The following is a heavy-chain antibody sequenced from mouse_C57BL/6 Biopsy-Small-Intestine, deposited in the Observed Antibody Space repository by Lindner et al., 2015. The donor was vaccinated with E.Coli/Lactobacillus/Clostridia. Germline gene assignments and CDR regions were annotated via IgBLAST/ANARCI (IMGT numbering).Heavy chain of an antibody. CDR1: GGTFSNYA. CDR3: ARDRSVTTAKTFAYYYGMDV. V-gene: IGHV1-75*01. Sequence: PRASVKVSCKASGGTFSNYAINWVRQAPGQGLEWMGGIIPGFDTVNYVQKFQGRVTITADESTNTVYMELSSLTPADTAVFYCARDRSVTTAKTFAYYYGMDVWGQGTTVTVSS. D-gene: IGHD1-1*01. J-gene: IGHJ1*01. CDR2: IIPGFDTV.